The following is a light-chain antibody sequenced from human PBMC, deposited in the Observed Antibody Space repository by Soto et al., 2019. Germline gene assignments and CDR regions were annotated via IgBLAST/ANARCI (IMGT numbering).Light chain of an antibody. CDR2: KAS. Sequence: DIQMTQSPSTLSASVGDRVTITCRASQSISSWLAWYQQKPGKAPKLLIYKASSLESGVPSRFSGSGFGTDFTLTISTLQPEDFGTYYCQQYNSYSWTFGQGTKVDIK. CDR1: QSISSW. CDR3: QQYNSYSWT. J-gene: IGKJ1*01. V-gene: IGKV1-5*03.